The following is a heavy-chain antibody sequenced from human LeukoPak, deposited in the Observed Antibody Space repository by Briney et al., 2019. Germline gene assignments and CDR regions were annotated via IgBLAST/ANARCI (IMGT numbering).Heavy chain of an antibody. V-gene: IGHV1-2*02. Sequence: GASVKVSCKASGYTFTGYYMHWVRQAPGQGLEWMGWINPNSGGTNYAQKFQGRVTMTRDTSISTAYMELSRLRSDDTAVYYCARDPLHGSYCLAFDIWGQGTMVTVSS. CDR3: ARDPLHGSYCLAFDI. J-gene: IGHJ3*02. CDR1: GYTFTGYY. CDR2: INPNSGGT. D-gene: IGHD1-26*01.